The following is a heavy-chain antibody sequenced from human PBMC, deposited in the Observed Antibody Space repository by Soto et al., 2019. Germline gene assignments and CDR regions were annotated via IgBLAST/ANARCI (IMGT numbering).Heavy chain of an antibody. J-gene: IGHJ5*02. V-gene: IGHV5-51*01. CDR3: ERRGKEYDRSFWFDP. D-gene: IGHD3-16*01. CDR2: IFPDDSDT. CDR1: GLSFTTYW. Sequence: ESLTMSCPASGLSFTTYWIALVRQMPGKGLEWMGVIFPDDSDTRYSPSFQGQVTISADKSITTAYLQWSSLKASDTAIYYCERRGKEYDRSFWFDPWGQGTQVTVYS.